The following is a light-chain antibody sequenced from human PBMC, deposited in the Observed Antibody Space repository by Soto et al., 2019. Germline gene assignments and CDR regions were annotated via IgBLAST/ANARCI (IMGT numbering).Light chain of an antibody. CDR2: GAS. CDR1: QSISSK. V-gene: IGKV3-15*01. CDR3: QQYYNWQPR. Sequence: EILVTQSPATVSVSPGERVTLSCRASQSISSKLAWYQQRPGQAPRLLIYGASTRATGIPSRFSGSGSGTDFTLTITSLQSEDNALYYCQQYYNWQPRFGQGTKVDIK. J-gene: IGKJ1*01.